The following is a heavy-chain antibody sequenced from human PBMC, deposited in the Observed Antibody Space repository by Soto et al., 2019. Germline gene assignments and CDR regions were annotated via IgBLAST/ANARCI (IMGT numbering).Heavy chain of an antibody. J-gene: IGHJ4*02. CDR1: GGSVASHH. CDR3: ARDLKFGQADY. V-gene: IGHV4-59*02. D-gene: IGHD3-10*01. Sequence: SEALSLTCFVSGGSVASHHGSWIRQIPGQGLQWIAYTSYTGNTNYNPSLQSRVTISLDTSKNQLSLKLTSMTAADTAVYYCARDLKFGQADYWGQGTQVTVSS. CDR2: TSYTGNT.